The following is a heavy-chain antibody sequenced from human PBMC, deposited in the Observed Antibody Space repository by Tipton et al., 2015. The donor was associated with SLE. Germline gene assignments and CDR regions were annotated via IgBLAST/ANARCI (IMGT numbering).Heavy chain of an antibody. CDR3: ARSEAAAGVLNWFDP. D-gene: IGHD3-10*01. J-gene: IGHJ5*02. CDR1: GGSIISGGYY. CDR2: VHYSGST. V-gene: IGHV4-31*03. Sequence: TLSLTCTVSGGSIISGGYYWSWIRQHPGKGLEWIGYVHYSGSTYYNPSLKSRVTISVDTSKNQFSLKLSSVTAADTAVYYCARSEAAAGVLNWFDPWGQGTLVTVSS.